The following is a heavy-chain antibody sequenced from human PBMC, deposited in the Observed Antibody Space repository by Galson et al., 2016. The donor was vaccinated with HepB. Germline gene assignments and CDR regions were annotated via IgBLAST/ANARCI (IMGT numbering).Heavy chain of an antibody. V-gene: IGHV1-69*13. J-gene: IGHJ3*02. Sequence: SVKVSCKASGGTLSNYAVSWVRQAPGQGPEWMGGIAPVIGTTNYAQRFQGRVTITADGSTNTAYMELSSLTSEDTAVYYCARGGYIVTVLQGVVMPRDAFDIWGQGTMGTVSS. D-gene: IGHD3-10*01. CDR2: IAPVIGTT. CDR3: ARGGYIVTVLQGVVMPRDAFDI. CDR1: GGTLSNYA.